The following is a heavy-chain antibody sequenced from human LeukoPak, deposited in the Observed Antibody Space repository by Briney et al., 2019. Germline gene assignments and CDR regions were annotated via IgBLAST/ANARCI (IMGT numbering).Heavy chain of an antibody. V-gene: IGHV3-53*01. Sequence: GGSLRLSCAASGFTVSSNYMSWVRQAPGKGLEWVSVIYSGGSTHYADSVKGRFTISRDNSKNTLYLQMSSLRAEDTAVYYCARERSRAFDIWGQGTMVTVSS. CDR2: IYSGGST. J-gene: IGHJ3*02. D-gene: IGHD4-17*01. CDR1: GFTVSSNY. CDR3: ARERSRAFDI.